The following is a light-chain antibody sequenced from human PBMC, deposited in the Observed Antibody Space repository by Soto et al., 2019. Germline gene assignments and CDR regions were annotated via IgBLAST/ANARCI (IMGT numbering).Light chain of an antibody. J-gene: IGLJ2*01. CDR3: ISYAGSNNLV. Sequence: QSALTQPPSASGSPGQSVTISCTGTSSDVGGYNFVSWYQQHPGKAPKLMIYEVSKRPSGVPDRFSGSKSGNTASLTVSGLQAEDEADYHCISYAGSNNLVFRGATKLTLL. V-gene: IGLV2-8*01. CDR1: SSDVGGYNF. CDR2: EVS.